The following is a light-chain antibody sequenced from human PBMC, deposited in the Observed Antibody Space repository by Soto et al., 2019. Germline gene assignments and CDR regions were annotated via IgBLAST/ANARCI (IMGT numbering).Light chain of an antibody. CDR3: CSYAGTYTFV. J-gene: IGLJ1*01. Sequence: QSALTQPRSVSGSPGQSVTVSCTGTSSDVGGYNHVSWYQQHPGKAPKLIIYDVINRPPGVPERFSGSKSGNTASLTISGLQDEDEADYYCCSYAGTYTFVFGTGTKVTVL. V-gene: IGLV2-11*01. CDR1: SSDVGGYNH. CDR2: DVI.